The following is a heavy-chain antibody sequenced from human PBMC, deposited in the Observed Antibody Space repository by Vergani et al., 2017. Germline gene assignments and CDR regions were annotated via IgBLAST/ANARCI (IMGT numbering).Heavy chain of an antibody. CDR1: GFTFSDYY. Sequence: QVQLVESGGGLVKPGGSLRLSCAASGFTFSDYYMSWIRQAPGKGLEWVSYISSSSSYTNYADSVKGRFTISRDNAKNSLYLQMNSLRAEDTAVYYCAREWELGPLDYWGQGTLVTVSS. CDR2: ISSSSSYT. V-gene: IGHV3-11*05. CDR3: AREWELGPLDY. D-gene: IGHD1-26*01. J-gene: IGHJ4*02.